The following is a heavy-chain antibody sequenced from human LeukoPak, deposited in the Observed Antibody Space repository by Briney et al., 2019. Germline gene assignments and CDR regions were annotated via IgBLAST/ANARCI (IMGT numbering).Heavy chain of an antibody. D-gene: IGHD4-17*01. J-gene: IGHJ2*01. CDR3: AREYGDYSSYFDL. V-gene: IGHV3-20*04. Sequence: PGGSLRLSCAASGFTFDDYGMSWVRQAPGKGLEWVTGITWNGASTGFADSVKGRFTTSRDNAKNSLYLGMSSLRAEDTALYYCAREYGDYSSYFDLWGRGTLVTVSS. CDR2: ITWNGAST. CDR1: GFTFDDYG.